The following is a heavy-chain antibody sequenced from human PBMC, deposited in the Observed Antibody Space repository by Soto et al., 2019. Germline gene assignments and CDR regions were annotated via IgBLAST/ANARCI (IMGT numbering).Heavy chain of an antibody. J-gene: IGHJ5*02. V-gene: IGHV4-4*02. CDR3: ASMRGHSSGWYEGWFDP. CDR2: VYHSGSA. Sequence: QVQLQESGPGLVKPSGTLSLTCAVSGGSISSTNWWSWVRQPPGKGLEWIGEVYHSGSANYNPSLKSRVTISVDTSKNQFSLSLSSVTAADTAVYYCASMRGHSSGWYEGWFDPWCQGTLVTVSS. D-gene: IGHD6-19*01. CDR1: GGSISSTNW.